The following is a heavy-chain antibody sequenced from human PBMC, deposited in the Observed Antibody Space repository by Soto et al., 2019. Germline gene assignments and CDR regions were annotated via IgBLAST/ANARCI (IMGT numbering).Heavy chain of an antibody. D-gene: IGHD2-2*01. CDR2: IRSKANSYAT. J-gene: IGHJ6*02. CDR3: TRHVGCSSTSCYEYYYYYYGMDV. CDR1: GFTFSGSA. V-gene: IGHV3-73*01. Sequence: GGSLRLSCAASGFTFSGSAMHWVRQASGKGLEWVGRIRSKANSYATAYAASVKGRFTISRDDSKNTAYLQMNSLKTEDTAVYYCTRHVGCSSTSCYEYYYYYYGMDVWGQGTTVTVSS.